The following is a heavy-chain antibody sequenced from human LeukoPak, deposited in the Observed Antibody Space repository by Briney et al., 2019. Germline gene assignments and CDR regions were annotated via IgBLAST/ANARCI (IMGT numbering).Heavy chain of an antibody. CDR2: IYPGDSDT. D-gene: IGHD3-3*01. Sequence: GESLKISCQGSGYSFTSYWIGWVRQMPGKGLEWMGIIYPGDSDTRYSPSFQGQVTISADKSISTAYLQWSSLKASDTAMYYCARVHYDFWSGYYDYFDYWGQGTLVTVSS. CDR3: ARVHYDFWSGYYDYFDY. J-gene: IGHJ4*02. V-gene: IGHV5-51*01. CDR1: GYSFTSYW.